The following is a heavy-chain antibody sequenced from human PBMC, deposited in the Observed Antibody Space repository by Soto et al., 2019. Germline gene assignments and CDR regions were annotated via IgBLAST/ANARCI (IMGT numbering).Heavy chain of an antibody. CDR3: AKDVDRLGELWGYFQN. CDR2: INWNGVNK. V-gene: IGHV3-9*01. J-gene: IGHJ1*01. D-gene: IGHD3-16*01. CDR1: GFIFEDFA. Sequence: EVQLVESGGGLEQPGRSLRLSCTVSGFIFEDFAMHWVRQAPGQARGGVSGINWNGVNKGYAESVLGRFTISRDNAKKSLYLDMNYLRPEDTALYFCAKDVDRLGELWGYFQNWGQGTLVTVSS.